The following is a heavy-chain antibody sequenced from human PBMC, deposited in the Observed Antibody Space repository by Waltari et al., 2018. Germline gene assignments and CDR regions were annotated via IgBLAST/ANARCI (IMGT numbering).Heavy chain of an antibody. J-gene: IGHJ4*02. Sequence: QVQLVESGGGLVKPGGSLRLSCAASGFTFSVYYMRWIRQAPGKGLEWISYISDGSTYINYADSVKGRFTISRDNAENSVYLQMNNLRAEDTAVYYCVKDRGGTATFDYWGQGALVTVSS. CDR2: ISDGSTYI. CDR1: GFTFSVYY. D-gene: IGHD3-16*01. V-gene: IGHV3-11*06. CDR3: VKDRGGTATFDY.